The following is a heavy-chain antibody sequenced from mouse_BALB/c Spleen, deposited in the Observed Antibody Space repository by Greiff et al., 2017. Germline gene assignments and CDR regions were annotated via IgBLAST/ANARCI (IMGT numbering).Heavy chain of an antibody. D-gene: IGHD2-3*01. CDR3: ARSEIYDGFYWYFDV. V-gene: IGHV1S29*02. CDR2: IYPYNGGT. Sequence: EVQLVESGPELVKPGASVKISCKASGYTFTDYNMHWVKQSHGKSLEWIGYIYPYNGGTGYNQKFKSKATLTVDNSSSTAYMELRSLTSEDSAVYYCARSEIYDGFYWYFDVWGAGTTVTVSS. CDR1: GYTFTDYN. J-gene: IGHJ1*01.